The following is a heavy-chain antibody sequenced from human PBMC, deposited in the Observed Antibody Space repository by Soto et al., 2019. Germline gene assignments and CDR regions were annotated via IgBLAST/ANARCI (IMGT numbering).Heavy chain of an antibody. CDR2: IDPSDSYT. Sequence: GGSLKISFKFSGYSFRSYLVILGLQVPGKGLEWMGRIDPSDSYTKYSPSFQGHVTISADKSIRTAYLQWSSLKASDTAMYYCERHESKYRSTYYYGMGVWGQGTTVNVYS. J-gene: IGHJ6*01. CDR1: GYSFRSYL. D-gene: IGHD6-13*01. V-gene: IGHV5-10-1*01. CDR3: ERHESKYRSTYYYGMGV.